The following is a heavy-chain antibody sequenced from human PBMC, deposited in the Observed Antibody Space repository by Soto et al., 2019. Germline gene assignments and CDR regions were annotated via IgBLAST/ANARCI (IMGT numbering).Heavy chain of an antibody. V-gene: IGHV1-69*04. D-gene: IGHD1-7*01. CDR2: VNPILSMS. CDR3: ARDVGITGTTDYYYYGMDV. J-gene: IGHJ6*02. CDR1: GDTFSFYT. Sequence: SVKVSCKASGDTFSFYTINWVRQAPGLGLEWMGRVNPILSMSNYAQKFQGRVTMTADKSTSTAYMELRSLRSEDTAFYYCARDVGITGTTDYYYYGMDVWG.